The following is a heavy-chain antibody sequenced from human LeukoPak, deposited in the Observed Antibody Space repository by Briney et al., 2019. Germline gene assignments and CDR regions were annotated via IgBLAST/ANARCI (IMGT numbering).Heavy chain of an antibody. D-gene: IGHD1-26*01. CDR1: GYTFTDYY. CDR3: ATVGPIVGAHYYYYYYMDV. Sequence: ASVKISCRVSGYTFTDYYMHWVQQAPGKGLEWMGLVDPEDGETIYAEKFQGRVTITADTSTDTAYMELSSLRSEDTAVYYRATVGPIVGAHYYYYYYMDVWGKGTTVTVSS. V-gene: IGHV1-69-2*01. CDR2: VDPEDGET. J-gene: IGHJ6*03.